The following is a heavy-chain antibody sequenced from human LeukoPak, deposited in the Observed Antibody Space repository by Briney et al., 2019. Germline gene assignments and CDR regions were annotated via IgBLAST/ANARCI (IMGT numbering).Heavy chain of an antibody. V-gene: IGHV1-2*02. J-gene: IGHJ6*02. CDR2: INPNSGGT. CDR1: GYTFTGYY. CDR3: ARDRVTMVRGVIAYYYYGMDV. D-gene: IGHD3-10*01. Sequence: ASVKVSCKASGYTFTGYYMHWVRQAPGQGLEWMGWINPNSGGTNYAQKFQGRVTMTRDTSISTAYMELSRMRSDDTAVYYCARDRVTMVRGVIAYYYYGMDVWGQGTTVTVSS.